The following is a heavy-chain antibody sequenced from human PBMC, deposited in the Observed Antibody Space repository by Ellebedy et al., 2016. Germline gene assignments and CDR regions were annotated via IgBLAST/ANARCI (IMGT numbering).Heavy chain of an antibody. CDR3: ARGGQVGAVDY. Sequence: SVKVSCXASGGTFSSYAITWVRQAPGQGLEWMGGIIPIFGRANYAQKFQGRVTITADESTSTAYMELSSLRSEDTAVYYCARGGQVGAVDYWGQGTLVTVSS. CDR1: GGTFSSYA. CDR2: IIPIFGRA. D-gene: IGHD1-26*01. J-gene: IGHJ4*02. V-gene: IGHV1-69*13.